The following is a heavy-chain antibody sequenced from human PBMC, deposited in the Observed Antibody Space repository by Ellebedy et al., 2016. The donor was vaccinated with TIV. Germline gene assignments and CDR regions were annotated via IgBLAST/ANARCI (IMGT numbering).Heavy chain of an antibody. CDR2: ISSSSSTI. CDR3: ARDLSTTMTTSRYYYYYAMDV. V-gene: IGHV3-48*01. CDR1: GFTFSSFS. J-gene: IGHJ6*02. Sequence: GESLKISCAASGFTFSSFSMNWVRQAPGKGLEWVSYISSSSSTIYYADSVKGRFTISRDNAKNSLYLQMNSLRAEDTAVYYCARDLSTTMTTSRYYYYYAMDVWGQGTTVTVSS. D-gene: IGHD4-17*01.